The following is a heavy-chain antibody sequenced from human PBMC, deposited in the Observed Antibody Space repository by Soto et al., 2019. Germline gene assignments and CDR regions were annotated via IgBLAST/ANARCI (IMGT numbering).Heavy chain of an antibody. Sequence: QVQLVQSGDEVKKPGASVKVSCKASGYTFTSSPIHWVRQAPGQRLECMGWINAANGNTKYSQSFQGRVTFTRDTFPRTPYMEGGRLPCQGTPLCSCATPRPLCGGGSGGCEFKNWAQGPLVSVSS. CDR3: ATPRPLCGGGSGGCEFKN. D-gene: IGHD2-21*01. V-gene: IGHV1-3*01. CDR2: INAANGNT. CDR1: GYTFTSSP. J-gene: IGHJ1*01.